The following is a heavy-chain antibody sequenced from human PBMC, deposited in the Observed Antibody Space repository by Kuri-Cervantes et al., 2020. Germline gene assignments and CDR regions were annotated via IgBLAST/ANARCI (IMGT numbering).Heavy chain of an antibody. CDR1: GFTFSSYA. CDR2: IGTAGDT. J-gene: IGHJ6*02. Sequence: GESLKISCAASGFTFSSYAMHWVRQATGKGLEWVSAIGTAGDTYYPGSVKGRFTISRENAKNSLYLQMNSLRAEDTAVYYCARDITMIVVARGGMDVWGQGTTVTVSS. CDR3: ARDITMIVVARGGMDV. D-gene: IGHD3-22*01. V-gene: IGHV3-13*01.